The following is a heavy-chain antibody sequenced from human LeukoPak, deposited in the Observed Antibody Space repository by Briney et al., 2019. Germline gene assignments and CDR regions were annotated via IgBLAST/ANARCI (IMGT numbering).Heavy chain of an antibody. D-gene: IGHD3-22*01. CDR1: GFTFSSYS. CDR2: ISSSSSYI. V-gene: IGHV3-21*01. CDR3: ARVTDYYDSSGCPDY. J-gene: IGHJ4*02. Sequence: GGSLRLSCAASGFTFSSYSMNWVRQAPGKGLEWVSSISSSSSYIYYADSVKGRFTISRDNAKNSLYLQMNSLRAEDTAVYYCARVTDYYDSSGCPDYWGQGTLVTVSS.